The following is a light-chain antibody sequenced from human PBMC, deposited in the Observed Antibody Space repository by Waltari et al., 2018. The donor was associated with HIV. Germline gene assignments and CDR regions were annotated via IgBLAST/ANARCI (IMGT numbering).Light chain of an antibody. J-gene: IGLJ2*01. CDR1: GGNIAHNY. V-gene: IGLV6-57*02. CDR3: QSYDGSGVI. CDR2: EDN. Sequence: NIILTQHHSMSDYTGKTIVIYYTVSGGNIAHNYVQWYQQRPGSAPITVIFEDNQRHTGVPDRFSASIDSASNSASLTISGLRTEDEADYYCQSYDGSGVIFGGGTRLSVL.